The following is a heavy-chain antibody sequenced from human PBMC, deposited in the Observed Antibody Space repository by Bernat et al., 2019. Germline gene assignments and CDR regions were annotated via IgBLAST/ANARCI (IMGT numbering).Heavy chain of an antibody. CDR2: ISSSSSYT. CDR3: AGDLVVVVDDTKGYDP. D-gene: IGHD2-15*01. Sequence: QVQLVESGGGLVKPGGSLRLSCAASGFTFSDYYMSWIRQAPGKWLEWVSYISSSSSYTNYAYSVKGRFTISRDNAKNSLYLQMNSLRAEDTAVYYCAGDLVVVVDDTKGYDPWGQGTRV. CDR1: GFTFSDYY. V-gene: IGHV3-11*06. J-gene: IGHJ5*02.